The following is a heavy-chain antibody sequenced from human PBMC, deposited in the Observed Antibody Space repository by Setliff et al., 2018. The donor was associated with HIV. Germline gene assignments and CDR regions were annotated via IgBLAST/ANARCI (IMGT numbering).Heavy chain of an antibody. D-gene: IGHD6-19*01. J-gene: IGHJ4*02. CDR1: GGSISSGSYY. V-gene: IGHV4-61*10. CDR3: SSGWYYFDY. Sequence: SETLSLTCTVSGGSISSGSYYWSWIRQPAGKGLEWIGFRSTTGSTNYNPSLKSRVTISVDTSKNQFSLKLSSVTAADTAVYYCSSGWYYFDYWGQGTLVTVSS. CDR2: RSTTGST.